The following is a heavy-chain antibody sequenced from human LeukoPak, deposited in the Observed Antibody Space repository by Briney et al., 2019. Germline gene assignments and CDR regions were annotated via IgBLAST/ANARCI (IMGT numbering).Heavy chain of an antibody. CDR2: NNGDGSTT. CDR3: ARDPRNIGLAP. J-gene: IGHJ5*02. V-gene: IGHV3-74*01. CDR1: GFSLSGYW. D-gene: IGHD5-12*01. Sequence: GGSLRLSCVASGFSLSGYWMYWVRQAPGKGLMYISRNNGDGSTTNYADVVKGRFTMSRDNVKNTLYLQMNSLRVEDTAVYYCARDPRNIGLAPWGQGTLVAVSS.